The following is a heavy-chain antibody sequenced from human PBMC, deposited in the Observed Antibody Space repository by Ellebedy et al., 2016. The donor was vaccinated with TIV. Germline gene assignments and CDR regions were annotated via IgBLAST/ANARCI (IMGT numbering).Heavy chain of an antibody. CDR1: GGSLTGYY. D-gene: IGHD1-1*01. CDR3: ARVGTASYDFDY. V-gene: IGHV4-59*01. Sequence: SETLSLTCSVSGGSLTGYYWSWIRQSPGKGLEWIGHISSTGTTTYNPSLKSRVTISVDTSKNQFSLKLSSVTAADTAVYYCARVGTASYDFDYWGQGTLVTVSS. CDR2: ISSTGTT. J-gene: IGHJ4*02.